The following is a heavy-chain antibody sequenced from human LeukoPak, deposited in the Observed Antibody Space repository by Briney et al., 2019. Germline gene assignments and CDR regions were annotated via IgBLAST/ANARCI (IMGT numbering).Heavy chain of an antibody. Sequence: SETLSLTCVVSGFSISSGYYWGWIRPPPGKGLGWIANIHVSGTTFYNSSLNSRVAISIDTSKKQFSLKLRSVTAADTAVYFCAREAERRIVNWGRGTLVTVSS. CDR3: AREAERRIVN. J-gene: IGHJ4*02. CDR2: IHVSGTT. D-gene: IGHD1-1*01. CDR1: GFSISSGYY. V-gene: IGHV4-38-2*02.